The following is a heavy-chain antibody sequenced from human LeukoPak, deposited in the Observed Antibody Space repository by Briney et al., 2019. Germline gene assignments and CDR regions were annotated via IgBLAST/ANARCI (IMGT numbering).Heavy chain of an antibody. Sequence: PGGSLRLSCAASGFTFSSYAMSWVRQAPGKGLEWVSAISGSGGSTYYADSVKGRFTISRDNSKNTLYLQMNSLRAEDTAVYYCASNPEMATTPPDYWGQGTLVTVSS. D-gene: IGHD5-24*01. CDR3: ASNPEMATTPPDY. CDR2: ISGSGGST. J-gene: IGHJ4*02. CDR1: GFTFSSYA. V-gene: IGHV3-23*01.